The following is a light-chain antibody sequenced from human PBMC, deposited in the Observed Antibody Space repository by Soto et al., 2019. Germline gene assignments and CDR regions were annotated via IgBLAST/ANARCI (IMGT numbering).Light chain of an antibody. V-gene: IGKV1-5*01. CDR3: QQYETFSGT. J-gene: IGKJ1*01. CDR2: DAC. CDR1: QSVSGW. Sequence: DIQMTQSPSTLSASVGDTVTVTCRASQSVSGWLAWYQQKPGEAPKLLIYDACALPRGVPSRFSGSGSGTKFTLTIASLQPDDFATYYCQQYETFSGTFGPGTKVEI.